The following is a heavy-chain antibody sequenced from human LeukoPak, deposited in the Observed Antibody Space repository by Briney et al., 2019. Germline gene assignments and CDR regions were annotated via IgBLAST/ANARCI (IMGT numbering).Heavy chain of an antibody. V-gene: IGHV3-15*07. CDR1: GFSFYNAW. CDR2: IRSNSDGGTI. CDR3: ATDFYDST. J-gene: IGHJ5*02. Sequence: PGGSLRLSCATSGFSFYNAWMSWVRQAPGKGLEWVGRIRSNSDGGTIDYAAPVKGGFTLSRDDSKDTLYLQMNSLQTEDTAVYYCATDFYDSTWGQGTLVTVSS. D-gene: IGHD3-22*01.